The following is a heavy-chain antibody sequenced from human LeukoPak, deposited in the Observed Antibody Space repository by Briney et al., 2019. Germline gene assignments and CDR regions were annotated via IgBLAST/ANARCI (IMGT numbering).Heavy chain of an antibody. CDR3: ARGWDYDSGGRPTAYVY. CDR1: GGTFSSYA. J-gene: IGHJ4*02. CDR2: IIPIFGTA. V-gene: IGHV1-69*13. D-gene: IGHD3-22*01. Sequence: ASVKVSCKASGGTFSSYAISWVRQAPGPGLEWMGGIIPIFGTANYAQKFQGRVTITADESTSTVYMELNSLKSEDTAVYYCARGWDYDSGGRPTAYVYWGQGTLVTVSS.